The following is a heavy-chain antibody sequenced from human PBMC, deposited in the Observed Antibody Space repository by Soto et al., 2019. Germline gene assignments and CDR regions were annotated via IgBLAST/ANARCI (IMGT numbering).Heavy chain of an antibody. J-gene: IGHJ6*02. D-gene: IGHD6-13*01. CDR2: IRSKANSYAT. Sequence: PGGSLRLSCAASGFTFSGSAMHWVRQASGKGLEWVGRIRSKANSYATAYAASVKGRFTISRDDSKNTAYLQMNSLKTEDTAVYYCTRHWYRLYYYYGMDVWGQGTTVTVSS. V-gene: IGHV3-73*01. CDR1: GFTFSGSA. CDR3: TRHWYRLYYYYGMDV.